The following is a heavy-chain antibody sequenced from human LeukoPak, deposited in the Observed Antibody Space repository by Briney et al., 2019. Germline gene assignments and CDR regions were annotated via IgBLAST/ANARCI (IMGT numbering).Heavy chain of an antibody. D-gene: IGHD6-13*01. J-gene: IGHJ4*02. Sequence: GGSLRLSCAASGFTFTTYQMHWVRQVPGKGLVWASRINTDGTYTTYADSVKGRFTISRDNAKNTLYLQMNSLRDEDTAVYYCARDLYNSSCDYWGQGTLVTVSS. CDR3: ARDLYNSSCDY. CDR2: INTDGTYT. CDR1: GFTFTTYQ. V-gene: IGHV3-74*01.